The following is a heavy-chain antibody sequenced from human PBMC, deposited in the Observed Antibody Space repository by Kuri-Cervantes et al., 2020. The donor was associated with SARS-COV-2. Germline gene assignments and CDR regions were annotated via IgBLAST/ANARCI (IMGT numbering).Heavy chain of an antibody. V-gene: IGHV4-59*08. J-gene: IGHJ4*02. CDR2: IYYSGST. CDR3: ARAGLDYVCGVDY. CDR1: GGSISSYY. D-gene: IGHD3-16*01. Sequence: SETLSLTCTVSGGSISSYYWSWIRQPPGKGLEWIGYIYYSGSTYYNPYLKSRVTITVDTSKNKFSLKLSTVTAADTAAYYCARAGLDYVCGVDYWGQGTLVTVSS.